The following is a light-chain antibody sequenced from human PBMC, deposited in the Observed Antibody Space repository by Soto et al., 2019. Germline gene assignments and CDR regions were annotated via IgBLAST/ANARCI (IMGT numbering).Light chain of an antibody. CDR2: DAS. J-gene: IGKJ5*01. V-gene: IGKV3-11*01. CDR3: QQRSNWPPDT. CDR1: QTVSITY. Sequence: EIVMTQSPATLSVSPGERATLSCRAIQTVSITYLTWYQQKPGQAPRLLIYDASNRATGIPARFSGSGSGTDFTLTISSLEPEDFAVYYCQQRSNWPPDTFGQGTRLEIK.